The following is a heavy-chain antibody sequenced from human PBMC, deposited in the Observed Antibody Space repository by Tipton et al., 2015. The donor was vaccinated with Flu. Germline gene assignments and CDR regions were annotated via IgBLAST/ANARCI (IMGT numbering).Heavy chain of an antibody. CDR3: AKNLGQCDGGSCFPYDY. V-gene: IGHV4-39*07. CDR2: IHYSGTT. D-gene: IGHD2-15*01. J-gene: IGHJ4*02. Sequence: TLSLTCTVSGGPITSSSFHWGWIRQTPGKGLEWIGVIHYSGTTYYNPSLKSRVTVSVDTSKNQFSLNLRSVTAADTAVYYCAKNLGQCDGGSCFPYDYWSQGTLVTVSS. CDR1: GGPITSSSFH.